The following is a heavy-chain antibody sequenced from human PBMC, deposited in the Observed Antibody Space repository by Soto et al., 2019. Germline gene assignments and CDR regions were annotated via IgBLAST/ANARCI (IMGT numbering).Heavy chain of an antibody. V-gene: IGHV3-7*01. J-gene: IGHJ4*02. CDR2: MKQGGSEK. D-gene: IGHD2-2*01. Sequence: GGSLRLSCVASGFIFSDYWMSWVRQAPGKGLEWVASMKQGGSEKNYGDSVKGRFIISRDNAKNSLYLQINSLRAEDTAVYFCARDLCSTTSCFFNYWGKGTLVTVSS. CDR1: GFIFSDYW. CDR3: ARDLCSTTSCFFNY.